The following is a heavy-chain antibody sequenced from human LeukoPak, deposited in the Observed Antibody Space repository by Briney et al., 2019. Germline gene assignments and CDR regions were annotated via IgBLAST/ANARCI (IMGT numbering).Heavy chain of an antibody. V-gene: IGHV3-30*18. CDR3: AKEVRGDAFDI. CDR1: EFTFRSYD. Sequence: PGGSLRLSCVDSEFTFRSYDIHWVRQAPGKGLEWVAVISYDGSNKDYADSVKGRFTISRDNTKNTLFLQMNSLRAEDTAVYYCAKEVRGDAFDIWGQGTMVTVSS. J-gene: IGHJ3*02. CDR2: ISYDGSNK. D-gene: IGHD3-16*01.